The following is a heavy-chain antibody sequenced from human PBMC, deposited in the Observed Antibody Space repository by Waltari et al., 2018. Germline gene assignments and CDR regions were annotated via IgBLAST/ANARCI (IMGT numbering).Heavy chain of an antibody. Sequence: QVQLQESGPGLVKPSQTLSLTCTVSGGSISSGGYYWSWIRQHPGKGLEWIGSIYYSGSTYYNPSLKSRVTISVDTSKNQFSLKLSSVTAADTAVYYCARDASRRGRRWFDPWGQGTLVTVSS. V-gene: IGHV4-31*03. D-gene: IGHD3-16*01. CDR2: IYYSGST. CDR1: GGSISSGGYY. CDR3: ARDASRRGRRWFDP. J-gene: IGHJ5*02.